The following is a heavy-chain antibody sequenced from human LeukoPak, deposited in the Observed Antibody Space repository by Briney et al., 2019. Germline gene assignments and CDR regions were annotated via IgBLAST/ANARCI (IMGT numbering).Heavy chain of an antibody. CDR2: IWYDGSNK. D-gene: IGHD3-3*02. CDR1: GFTFSSYG. Sequence: PGRSLRLSCAASGFTFSSYGMHWVRQAPGKGLEWVAVIWYDGSNKYYADSVKGRFTISRDSSKNTVYLQMNSLRPDDTAIYYCAKDTFSNYHYYYYMDAWGKGTTVTVSS. V-gene: IGHV3-33*06. J-gene: IGHJ6*03. CDR3: AKDTFSNYHYYYYMDA.